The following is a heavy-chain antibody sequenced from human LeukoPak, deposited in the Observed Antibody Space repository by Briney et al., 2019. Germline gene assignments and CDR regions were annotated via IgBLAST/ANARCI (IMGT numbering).Heavy chain of an antibody. CDR3: ARAFDFWSGYYNNCDY. V-gene: IGHV1-2*02. D-gene: IGHD3-3*01. J-gene: IGHJ4*02. Sequence: PGGSLRLSCAASGFTFSNYWMNWVRQAPGQGLEWMGWINPNSGGTNYAQKFQGRVTMTRDTSISTAYMELSRLRSDDTAVYYCARAFDFWSGYYNNCDYWGQGTLVTVSS. CDR2: INPNSGGT. CDR1: GFTFSNYW.